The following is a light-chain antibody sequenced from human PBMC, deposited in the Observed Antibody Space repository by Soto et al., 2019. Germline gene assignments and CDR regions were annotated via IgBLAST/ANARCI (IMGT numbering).Light chain of an antibody. J-gene: IGLJ1*01. CDR2: DVS. CDR3: YSYTTSSTYV. CDR1: SSDVGGYNY. Sequence: QSALTQPASVSGSPGQSITISCTGTSSDVGGYNYVSWYQQHPPKAPKLMLYDVSNRPSGVSDRFSGSKSGNTASLTISGLQAEDEADYYCYSYTTSSTYVFGTGTKLTVL. V-gene: IGLV2-14*01.